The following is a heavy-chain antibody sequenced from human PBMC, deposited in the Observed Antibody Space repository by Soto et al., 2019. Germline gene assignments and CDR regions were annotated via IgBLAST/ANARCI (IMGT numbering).Heavy chain of an antibody. CDR3: ARLEVACSSTSCYAGWFDP. Sequence: SETLSLTCTVSGGSISSYYWSWIRQPPGKGLEWIGYIYYSGSTNYNPSLKSRVTISVDTSKNQFSLKLSSVTAADTAVYYCARLEVACSSTSCYAGWFDPWGQGTLVTVSS. J-gene: IGHJ5*02. CDR1: GGSISSYY. V-gene: IGHV4-59*01. D-gene: IGHD2-2*01. CDR2: IYYSGST.